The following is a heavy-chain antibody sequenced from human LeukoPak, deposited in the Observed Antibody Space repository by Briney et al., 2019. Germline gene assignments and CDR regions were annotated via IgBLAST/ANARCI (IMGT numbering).Heavy chain of an antibody. Sequence: GGSLRLSCAASGFTFSSYDMHWVRQAAGKGLEWVSAIGVAANTFYSGSVKGRFTIPRENAKNSLYLLMSSLRAEDTAVYYCARQNPPHANFDYWGQAPLVTVSS. CDR3: ARQNPPHANFDY. CDR1: GFTFSSYD. D-gene: IGHD2-2*03. V-gene: IGHV3-13*01. J-gene: IGHJ4*02. CDR2: IGVAANT.